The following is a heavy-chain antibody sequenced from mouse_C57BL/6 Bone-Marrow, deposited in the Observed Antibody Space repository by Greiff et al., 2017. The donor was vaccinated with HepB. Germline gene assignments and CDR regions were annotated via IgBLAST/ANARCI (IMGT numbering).Heavy chain of an antibody. CDR2: IYPGSGNT. CDR3: AREVTAQATIWFAY. V-gene: IGHV1-66*01. Sequence: VQLQQSGPELVKPGASVKISCKASGYSFTSYYIHWVKQRPGQGLEWIGWIYPGSGNTKYNEKFKGKATLTADTSSSTAYMQLSSLTSEDSAVYYCAREVTAQATIWFAYWGQGTLVTVSA. CDR1: GYSFTSYY. D-gene: IGHD3-2*02. J-gene: IGHJ3*01.